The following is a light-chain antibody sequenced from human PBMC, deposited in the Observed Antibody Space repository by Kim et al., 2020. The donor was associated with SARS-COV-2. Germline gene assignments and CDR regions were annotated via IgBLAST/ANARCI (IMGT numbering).Light chain of an antibody. J-gene: IGKJ4*01. V-gene: IGKV3-11*01. CDR2: DAS. CDR3: QQRSNWPLT. Sequence: SLSPGERATLSCRASQSVSSYFAWYQQKPGQAPRLLIYDASNRATGIPARFSGSGSETDCTLTISSLEPEDFAIYYCQQRSNWPLTFGGGTKVEI. CDR1: QSVSSY.